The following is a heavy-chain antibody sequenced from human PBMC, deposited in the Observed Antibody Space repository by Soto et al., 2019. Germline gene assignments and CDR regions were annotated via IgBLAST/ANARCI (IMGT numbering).Heavy chain of an antibody. Sequence: EVQLVESGGGLVEPGGSLRLSCAASGFSFSNTWMNWVRQAPGKGLEWVGRIKSKTHGGTIDYAAPVKGRFTISRDDSKNTLYLQMNTLKTEDAAVYYCRIAMAGNAFDYWGQGTLVTVSS. J-gene: IGHJ4*02. CDR1: GFSFSNTW. V-gene: IGHV3-15*01. CDR2: IKSKTHGGTI. CDR3: RIAMAGNAFDY. D-gene: IGHD6-19*01.